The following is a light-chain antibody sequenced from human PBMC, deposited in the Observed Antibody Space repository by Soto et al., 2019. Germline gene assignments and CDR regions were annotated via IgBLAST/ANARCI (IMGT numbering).Light chain of an antibody. CDR3: QNYNSVPLT. Sequence: DIQMAQSPSSLSASVGDTVTLTCRASEDIGHFLAWYQQRPGTVPKLLIYATSRLQPGVPSRFSGSGSGTDFTLTISSLQPEDVATYYCQNYNSVPLTFGGGTRVEI. J-gene: IGKJ4*01. CDR1: EDIGHF. V-gene: IGKV1-27*01. CDR2: ATS.